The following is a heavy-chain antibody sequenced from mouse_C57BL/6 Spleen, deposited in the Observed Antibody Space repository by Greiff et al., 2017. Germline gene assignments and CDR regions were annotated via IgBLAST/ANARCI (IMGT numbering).Heavy chain of an antibody. CDR3: AGSDGGSLWFAY. D-gene: IGHD1-1*02. CDR1: GFTFSDYG. Sequence: EVQLVESGGGLVKPGGSLKLSCAASGFTFSDYGMHWVRQAPEKGLEWVAYISSGSSTIYYADTVKGRFTISRDNAKNTPFLQMTSLRSEDTAMYCCAGSDGGSLWFAYWGQGTLVTVSA. J-gene: IGHJ3*01. V-gene: IGHV5-17*01. CDR2: ISSGSSTI.